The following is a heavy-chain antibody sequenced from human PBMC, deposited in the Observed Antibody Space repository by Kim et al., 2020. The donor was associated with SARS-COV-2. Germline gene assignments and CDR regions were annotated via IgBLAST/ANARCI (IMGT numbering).Heavy chain of an antibody. D-gene: IGHD6-13*01. Sequence: GGSLRLSCAASGFTFSNDWMSWVRQAPGKGLEWVGGIKSKTDGWTTDYAAPVKGRFTITRDDTKNTLYLHMNSLKTEDTAVYYCTTDEKGSSGYLYGMDVWGPGNTVTVSS. CDR2: IKSKTDGWTT. CDR3: TTDEKGSSGYLYGMDV. CDR1: GFTFSNDW. V-gene: IGHV3-15*01. J-gene: IGHJ6*01.